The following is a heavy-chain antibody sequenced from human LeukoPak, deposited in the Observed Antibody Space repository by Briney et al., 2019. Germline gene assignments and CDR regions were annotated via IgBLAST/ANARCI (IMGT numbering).Heavy chain of an antibody. D-gene: IGHD2-21*02. J-gene: IGHJ4*02. V-gene: IGHV3-23*01. CDR3: VREDTPATANY. CDR1: GFNFANHA. CDR2: ISGGGYIT. Sequence: PGGSLRLSCAASGFNFANHAMSWVRQTPGKGLEWVSAISGGGYITYYADSVTGRFTISRDNSKDTLFLQMHSLRPGDTAVYYCVREDTPATANYWGQGTLVTISS.